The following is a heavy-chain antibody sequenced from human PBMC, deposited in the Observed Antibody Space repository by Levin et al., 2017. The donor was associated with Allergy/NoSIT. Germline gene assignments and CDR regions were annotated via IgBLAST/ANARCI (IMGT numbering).Heavy chain of an antibody. Sequence: PGGSLRLSCAASGFTFDYAMHWVRQAPGKGLEWVSGISWNSGSIGYADSVKGRFTISRDNAKNSLYLQMNSLRAEDTALYYCAKGSGSGSLNWGQGTLVTVSS. CDR1: GFTFDYA. V-gene: IGHV3-9*01. D-gene: IGHD3-10*01. J-gene: IGHJ4*02. CDR3: AKGSGSGSLN. CDR2: ISWNSGSI.